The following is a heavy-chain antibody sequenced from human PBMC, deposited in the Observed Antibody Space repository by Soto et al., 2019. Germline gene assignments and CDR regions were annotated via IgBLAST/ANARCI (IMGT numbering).Heavy chain of an antibody. CDR2: IYSGGST. CDR1: GFTVSSNY. Sequence: PGGSLRLSCAASGFTVSSNYMSWVRQAPGKGLEWVSVIYSGGSTYYADSVKGRFTISRHNSKNTLYLQMNSLRAEDTAVYYCARSTHHYDILTGTYYYYGMDVWGQGTTVTVSS. D-gene: IGHD3-9*01. CDR3: ARSTHHYDILTGTYYYYGMDV. J-gene: IGHJ6*02. V-gene: IGHV3-53*04.